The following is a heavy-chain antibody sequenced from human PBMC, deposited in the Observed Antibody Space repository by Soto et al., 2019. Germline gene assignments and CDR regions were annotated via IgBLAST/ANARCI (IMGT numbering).Heavy chain of an antibody. J-gene: IGHJ5*02. D-gene: IGHD1-26*01. Sequence: QVQLVQSGAAVKKPGASVKVSCKASGYTFIGYYVHWVRQAPGQGLEWMGRINPRSVDTTYAQKFQGRLTMTRDTSMSTAYMERSSLRSDDTAVYYCGRDCVGATPLGWFDPWGQGSLVTVSS. CDR2: INPRSVDT. CDR3: GRDCVGATPLGWFDP. CDR1: GYTFIGYY. V-gene: IGHV1-2*06.